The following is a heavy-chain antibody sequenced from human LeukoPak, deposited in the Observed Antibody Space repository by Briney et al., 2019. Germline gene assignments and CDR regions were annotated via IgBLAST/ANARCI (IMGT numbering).Heavy chain of an antibody. CDR1: ADSFNNYA. CDR2: SIPLFGTV. J-gene: IGHJ6*03. Sequence: GASVKVSCKASADSFNNYAFNWVRQAPGQGPEWMGGSIPLFGTVKAAQKFQGRFTITTDESTSTAYMELSSLTSEDTAVYYCARGGRSLGYFYMDVWGKGTTVTVS. V-gene: IGHV1-69*05. CDR3: ARGGRSLGYFYMDV.